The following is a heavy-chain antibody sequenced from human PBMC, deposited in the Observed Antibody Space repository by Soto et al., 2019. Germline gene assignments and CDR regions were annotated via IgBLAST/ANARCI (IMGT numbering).Heavy chain of an antibody. CDR2: ISGSCGST. J-gene: IGHJ5*02. CDR1: GFTCNSYS. CDR3: AKYEGGFGSTYSWLDT. Sequence: WESXRLSCSSSGFTCNSYSISSFRHAPGKGLEWVSAISGSCGSTYYADSVNGRFTISRHNSKNTMYLQMNSLRAEDTAVYYCAKYEGGFGSTYSWLDTWGPGTLVTVYS. V-gene: IGHV3-23*01. D-gene: IGHD6-13*01.